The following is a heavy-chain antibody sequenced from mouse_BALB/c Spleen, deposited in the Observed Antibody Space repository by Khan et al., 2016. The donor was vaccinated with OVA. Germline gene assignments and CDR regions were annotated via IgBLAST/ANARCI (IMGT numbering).Heavy chain of an antibody. Sequence: EVQLQESGPGLVKPSQSLSLTCTVTVYSITSGYGWNWIRQFPGNKLEWIGYISYSGSTNYNPSLKSRISITRDTSKNQFFLQLNSVTTEDTATYYCARTARIKYWGQGTTLTVSS. CDR3: ARTARIKY. D-gene: IGHD1-2*01. J-gene: IGHJ2*01. CDR1: VYSITSGYG. V-gene: IGHV3-2*02. CDR2: ISYSGST.